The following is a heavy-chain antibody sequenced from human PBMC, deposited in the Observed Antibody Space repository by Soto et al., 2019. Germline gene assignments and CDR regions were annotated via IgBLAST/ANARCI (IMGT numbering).Heavy chain of an antibody. CDR3: ATAEVDY. CDR2: MNRDGSEI. Sequence: GGSLRLSCAVSGYRFADHWMHWVRQVPGKGLQWVSRMNRDGSEINYADSVKGRFTVSRDNARSTLHLQMSSLRVEDTAVYYCATAEVDYWGPGALVTVSS. J-gene: IGHJ4*02. V-gene: IGHV3-74*01. CDR1: GYRFADHW.